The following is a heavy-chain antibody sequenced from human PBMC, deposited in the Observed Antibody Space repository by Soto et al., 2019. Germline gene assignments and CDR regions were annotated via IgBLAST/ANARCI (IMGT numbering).Heavy chain of an antibody. CDR2: IYYSGST. D-gene: IGHD3-10*01. V-gene: IGHV4-59*01. J-gene: IGHJ5*02. CDR1: GGSISSYY. Sequence: SETLSLTCTVSGGSISSYYWSWIRQPPGKGLEWIGYIYYSGSTDYNPSLKSRVTISVDTSKNQFSLKLSSVTAADTAVYYCARGLELGWFDPWGQGTLVTVSS. CDR3: ARGLELGWFDP.